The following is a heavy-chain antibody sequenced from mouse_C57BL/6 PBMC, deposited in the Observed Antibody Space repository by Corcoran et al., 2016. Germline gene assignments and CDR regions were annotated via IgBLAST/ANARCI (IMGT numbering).Heavy chain of an antibody. Sequence: QVQLQQSGPELVKPGASVKLSCKASGYTFTSYDINWVKQRSGQGLEWIGWIYPRDGSTKYNEKFKGKATLTVDTSSSTAYIELHSLTSEDSAVYFCARGLDYYGSSAWYFDVWGTGTTVTVSS. CDR3: ARGLDYYGSSAWYFDV. D-gene: IGHD1-1*01. CDR2: IYPRDGST. V-gene: IGHV1-85*01. J-gene: IGHJ1*03. CDR1: GYTFTSYD.